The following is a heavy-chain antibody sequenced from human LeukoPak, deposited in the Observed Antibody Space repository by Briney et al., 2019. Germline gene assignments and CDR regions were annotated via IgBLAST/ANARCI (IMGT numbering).Heavy chain of an antibody. CDR3: ARDGERGYCYGYTIVV. V-gene: IGHV3-30*04. CDR1: GFTFSSYA. Sequence: PGRSLRLSCSASGFTFSSYAMLWLRQAPGKGLEGVAVISYDESNKYYADSVKGRFTISRDNSKNSLYLQMNSLRAEDTAVYYCARDGERGYCYGYTIVVWGKKTTVTVSS. J-gene: IGHJ6*04. CDR2: ISYDESNK. D-gene: IGHD5-18*01.